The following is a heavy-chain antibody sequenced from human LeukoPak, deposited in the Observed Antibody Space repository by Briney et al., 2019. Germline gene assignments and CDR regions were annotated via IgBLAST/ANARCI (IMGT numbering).Heavy chain of an antibody. Sequence: SETLSLTCAVYGEPFSGYYWTWIRQPPGKGLEWIGQIDHSGSVNYKPSLESRVTISVDTSKNQFSLKLSSVTAADPAVYECASELMVETPHYYGYLGQGNPGHGL. V-gene: IGHV4-34*01. CDR2: IDHSGSV. J-gene: IGHJ4*02. CDR3: ASELMVETPHYYGY. D-gene: IGHD3-10*01. CDR1: GEPFSGYY.